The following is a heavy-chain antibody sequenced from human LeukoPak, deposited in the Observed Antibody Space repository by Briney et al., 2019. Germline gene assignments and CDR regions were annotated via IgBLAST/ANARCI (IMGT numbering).Heavy chain of an antibody. CDR1: GFTFSSPG. J-gene: IGHJ4*02. Sequence: GGTLRLSCAASGFTFSSPGMNWVRQAPGKGLEWVSYISSSGSTIYYADSVKGRFTISRDNAKNSLYLQMNSLRAEDTAVYYCAKWARYCTNGVCYYFDYWGQGPLVTVSS. CDR2: ISSSGSTI. V-gene: IGHV3-48*04. CDR3: AKWARYCTNGVCYYFDY. D-gene: IGHD2-8*01.